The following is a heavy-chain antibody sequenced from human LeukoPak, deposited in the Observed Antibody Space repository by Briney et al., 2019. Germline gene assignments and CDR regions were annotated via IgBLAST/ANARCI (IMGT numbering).Heavy chain of an antibody. CDR3: ARGLRRGYGMDV. D-gene: IGHD4-17*01. V-gene: IGHV4-59*01. CDR1: GGSISSYY. J-gene: IGHJ6*02. CDR2: LKYSGST. Sequence: PSETLSLTCTVSGGSISSYYWSWIRQPPGKGLEWIGYLKYSGSTNYDPSLKSRVTISVDTSKNQFSLKLSSVTAADTAVYYCARGLRRGYGMDVWGQGTTVTVSS.